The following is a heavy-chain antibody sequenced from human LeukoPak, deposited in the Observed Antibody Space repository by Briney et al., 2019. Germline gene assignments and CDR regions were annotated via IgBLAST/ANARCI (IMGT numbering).Heavy chain of an antibody. Sequence: GASVKVSCKASVVTFSRFTISCVRQAPGQGLEWRGGINPIFGTTDYAQKFQGRVTITADKSTSTAYMELSSLRSEDTAVYYCARLSGNYYGGFYFDYWGQGTLVTVSS. CDR3: ARLSGNYYGGFYFDY. CDR1: VVTFSRFT. D-gene: IGHD1-26*01. J-gene: IGHJ4*02. V-gene: IGHV1-69*06. CDR2: INPIFGTT.